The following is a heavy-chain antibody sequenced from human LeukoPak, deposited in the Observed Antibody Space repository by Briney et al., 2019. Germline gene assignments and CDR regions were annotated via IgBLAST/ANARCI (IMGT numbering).Heavy chain of an antibody. CDR1: GFTFSNYW. CDR2: INSDGSTT. V-gene: IGHV3-74*01. Sequence: GGSLRLSCAASGFTFSNYWMHWVRQVPGEGLVWVSRINSDGSTTTYADSVKGRFTISRDNAKSTLYLQMNSMRADDTAVYYCARGGVDYWGQGTLVTVSS. J-gene: IGHJ4*02. CDR3: ARGGVDY.